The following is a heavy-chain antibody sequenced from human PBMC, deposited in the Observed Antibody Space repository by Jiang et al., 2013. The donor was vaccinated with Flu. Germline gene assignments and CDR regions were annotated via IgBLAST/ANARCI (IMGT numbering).Heavy chain of an antibody. D-gene: IGHD6-19*01. V-gene: IGHV4-34*01. Sequence: LLKPSETLSLTCAVYGGSFSGYYWSWIRQPPGKGLEWIGEINHSGSTNYNPSLKSRVTISVDTSKNQFSLKLSSVTAADTAVYYCASYVAVAGTVGDYWGQGTLVTVSS. CDR1: GGSFSGYY. CDR2: INHSGST. CDR3: ASYVAVAGTVGDY. J-gene: IGHJ4*02.